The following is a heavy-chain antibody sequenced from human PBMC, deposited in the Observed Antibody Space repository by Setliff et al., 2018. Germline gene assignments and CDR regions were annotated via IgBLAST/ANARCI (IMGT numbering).Heavy chain of an antibody. V-gene: IGHV1-8*02. Sequence: GASVKDSCKASGYTFTSYDINWVRQATGQGLEWMGWMNPNSGNTGYAQKFQGRVTMTRNTSICTAYMELSILRSEDTAVYYWARGLREYNFGSGYLLDYYYYGMDVWGQGTTVTVSS. D-gene: IGHD3-3*01. CDR2: MNPNSGNT. J-gene: IGHJ6*02. CDR1: GYTFTSYD. CDR3: ARGLREYNFGSGYLLDYYYYGMDV.